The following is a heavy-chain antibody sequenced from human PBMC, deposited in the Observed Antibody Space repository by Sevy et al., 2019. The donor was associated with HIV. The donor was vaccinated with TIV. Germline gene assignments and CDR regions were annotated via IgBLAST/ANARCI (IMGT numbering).Heavy chain of an antibody. V-gene: IGHV3-48*02. CDR1: GFTFNTYN. CDR2: ISYTSTTI. Sequence: GGSLRLSCAVSGFTFNTYNMNWVRQAPGKGLEWVSYISYTSTTIYYADYVRGRFNISRDKAKNTRYLQMNSLRDEDTAVYYCASSDATSRFGYYYFAMDFWGQGTSVTVSS. D-gene: IGHD3-22*01. J-gene: IGHJ6*02. CDR3: ASSDATSRFGYYYFAMDF.